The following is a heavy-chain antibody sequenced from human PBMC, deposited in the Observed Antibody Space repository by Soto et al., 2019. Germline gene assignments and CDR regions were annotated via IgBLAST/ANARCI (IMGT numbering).Heavy chain of an antibody. Sequence: EVQLLESGGDSVQPGGSLRLSCAASGFAFANYAMTWVRQASGKGLEWVSTIGGGGGSTYYADPVKGRFTISRDNSKNTVYLPLNSLRAEDTAVYFRAKERLDRGADYWGQGTLVTVSS. J-gene: IGHJ4*02. CDR1: GFAFANYA. CDR3: AKERLDRGADY. D-gene: IGHD1-1*01. CDR2: IGGGGGST. V-gene: IGHV3-23*01.